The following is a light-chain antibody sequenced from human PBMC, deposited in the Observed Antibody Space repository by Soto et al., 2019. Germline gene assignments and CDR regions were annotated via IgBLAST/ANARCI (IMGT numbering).Light chain of an antibody. V-gene: IGKV1-6*01. CDR1: QGIRND. Sequence: AIQMTQSPSSLSAFVGDRVTITCRASQGIRNDLGWYQQKPGEAPKLLIYAASSLQSGVPSRFSGSGSGTDFTLTILSLQPEDFATYSCLQDYNYPWTFGQGTKVEIK. CDR2: AAS. J-gene: IGKJ1*01. CDR3: LQDYNYPWT.